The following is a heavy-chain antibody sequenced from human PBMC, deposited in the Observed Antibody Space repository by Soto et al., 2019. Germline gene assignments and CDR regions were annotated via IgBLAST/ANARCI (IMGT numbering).Heavy chain of an antibody. CDR3: ARGHTNIDH. J-gene: IGHJ5*02. CDR1: GFTFSSYA. V-gene: IGHV3-23*01. CDR2: ISGRGSTT. Sequence: GGSLRLSCAASGFTFSSYAMSWVRQAPGEGLEWDSSISGRGSTTYYTGSVKGRFTISRENSKNTLYLQMKSLRAEDTAEYHCARGHTNIDHWGQGTLVTVSS. D-gene: IGHD2-8*01.